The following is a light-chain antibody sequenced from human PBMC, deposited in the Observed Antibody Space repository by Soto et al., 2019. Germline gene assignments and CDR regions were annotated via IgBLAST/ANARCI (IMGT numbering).Light chain of an antibody. CDR2: EAS. CDR3: CSNAPSSTYV. Sequence: QSALTQPASVSGSPGQSITISCTGTSSDVGSHNLVSWYQQYPGKAPKLIISEASKRPSGVSNRFSGSKSGSTASLTISGLQAEDEADYYCCSNAPSSTYVFGTGTRSPS. V-gene: IGLV2-23*01. J-gene: IGLJ1*01. CDR1: SSDVGSHNL.